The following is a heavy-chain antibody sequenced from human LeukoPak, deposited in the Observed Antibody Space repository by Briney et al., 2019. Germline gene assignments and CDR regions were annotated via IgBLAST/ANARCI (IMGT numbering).Heavy chain of an antibody. J-gene: IGHJ5*02. D-gene: IGHD6-13*01. Sequence: GASVKVSCKASGYTFTSYGLSWVRQAPGQGLEWMGWISTYNDNTHYAQKFQGRVTMTTDTSTNTAYMELRSLRSDDTAVYYCARDDSSSLAGFDPWGQGILVTVSS. V-gene: IGHV1-18*01. CDR2: ISTYNDNT. CDR1: GYTFTSYG. CDR3: ARDDSSSLAGFDP.